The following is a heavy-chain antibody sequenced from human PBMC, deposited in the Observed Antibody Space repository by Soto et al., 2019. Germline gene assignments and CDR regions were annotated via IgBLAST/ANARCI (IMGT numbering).Heavy chain of an antibody. J-gene: IGHJ6*02. CDR3: ARVPCSAGTCLDGLDF. D-gene: IGHD2-15*01. CDR1: GDSVSSNSAA. Sequence: SQTLSLTCAISGDSVSSNSAAWNWIRQSPSRGLEWLGRTYYRSKWYNDYAVSVKSRITINPDTSKNQFSLQLNYVTPEDTAVYYCARVPCSAGTCLDGLDFWGQGTTVTVSS. CDR2: TYYRSKWYN. V-gene: IGHV6-1*01.